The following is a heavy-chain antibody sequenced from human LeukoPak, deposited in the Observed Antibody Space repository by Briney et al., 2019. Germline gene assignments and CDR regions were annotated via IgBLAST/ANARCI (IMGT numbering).Heavy chain of an antibody. CDR2: ISYDGSNK. V-gene: IGHV3-30*18. CDR1: GFTFSSYG. CDR3: AKSLMIVVLNSFDY. D-gene: IGHD3-22*01. Sequence: PGGSLRLSCAASGFTFSSYGMHWVRQAPRKGLEWVALISYDGSNKYYADSVKGRFTISRDNSKNTLYLQMNSLRAEDTAVYSCAKSLMIVVLNSFDYWGQGTLVTVSS. J-gene: IGHJ4*02.